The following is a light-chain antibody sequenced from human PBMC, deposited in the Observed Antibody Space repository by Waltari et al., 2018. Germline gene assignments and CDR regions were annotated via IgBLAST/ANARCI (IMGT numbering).Light chain of an antibody. CDR1: TNDLGSYNY. CDR3: CSYAGSYTWV. V-gene: IGLV2-11*01. Sequence: SALTQPRSVSGSPGQSVTISCTGTTNDLGSYNYVSWYQQPPGKAPKLIILDVTKRPSGVPHRWSGSKSGNTASLTISGLRAEDEAEYYCCSYAGSYTWVFGGGTKLTVV. CDR2: DVT. J-gene: IGLJ3*02.